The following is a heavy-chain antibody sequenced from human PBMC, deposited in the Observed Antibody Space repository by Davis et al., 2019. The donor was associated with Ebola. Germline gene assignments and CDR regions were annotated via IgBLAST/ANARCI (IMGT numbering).Heavy chain of an antibody. V-gene: IGHV4-34*01. Sequence: SETLSLTCAVYGGSFSGYYWSWIRQPPGKGLEWIGEINHSGSTNYNTSLKSRVTISVDTSKNQFSLKLSSVTAADTAVYYCARHRIVGATKGGWFDPWGQGTLVTVSS. J-gene: IGHJ5*02. CDR3: ARHRIVGATKGGWFDP. CDR2: INHSGST. CDR1: GGSFSGYY. D-gene: IGHD1-26*01.